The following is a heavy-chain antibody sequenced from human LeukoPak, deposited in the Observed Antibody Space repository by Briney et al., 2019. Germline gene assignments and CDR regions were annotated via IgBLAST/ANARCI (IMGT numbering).Heavy chain of an antibody. CDR1: GYTFTGYY. J-gene: IGHJ4*02. V-gene: IGHV1-2*02. Sequence: ASVKVSCKASGYTFTGYYMHWVRQAPGQGLEWMGWINPNSGGTNYAQKFQGRVTMTRDTSISTAYIELSRLRSDDTAVYYCARDPVSGNYYDSSGIDYWGQGTLVTVSS. D-gene: IGHD3-22*01. CDR3: ARDPVSGNYYDSSGIDY. CDR2: INPNSGGT.